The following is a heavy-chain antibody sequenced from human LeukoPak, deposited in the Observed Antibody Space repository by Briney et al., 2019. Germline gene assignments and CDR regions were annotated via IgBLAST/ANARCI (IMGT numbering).Heavy chain of an antibody. CDR1: GGSFSGYY. J-gene: IGHJ4*02. Sequence: SETLSLTCAVYGGSFSGYYWSWIRQPPGKGLEWIGEINHSGSTNYNPPLKSRVTISVDTSKNQFSLKLSSVTAADTAVYYCARGRGYDYVWGSYRLYYFDYWGQGTLVTVSS. V-gene: IGHV4-34*01. D-gene: IGHD3-16*02. CDR3: ARGRGYDYVWGSYRLYYFDY. CDR2: INHSGST.